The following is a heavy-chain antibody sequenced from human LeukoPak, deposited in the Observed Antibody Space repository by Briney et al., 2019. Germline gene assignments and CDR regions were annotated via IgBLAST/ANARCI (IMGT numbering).Heavy chain of an antibody. CDR2: ISYDGSNK. Sequence: GGSLRLSCAASGFTFSTYAMHWVRQAPGKGLEWVAVISYDGSNKYYADSVKGRFTISRDNSKKTLYLQMNSLRAEDTAVYYCAKDISATVTTEFDPWGQGTLVTVSS. J-gene: IGHJ5*02. CDR3: AKDISATVTTEFDP. CDR1: GFTFSTYA. D-gene: IGHD4-17*01. V-gene: IGHV3-30*04.